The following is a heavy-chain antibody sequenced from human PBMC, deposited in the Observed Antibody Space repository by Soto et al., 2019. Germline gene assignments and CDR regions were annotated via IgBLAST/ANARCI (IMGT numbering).Heavy chain of an antibody. CDR1: GYTFTSYG. Sequence: ASVKVSCKASGYTFTSYGITWVRQAPGQGLEWMGWISAYNGNTNYAQKLQGRVTMTTDTSTNTAHMELRSLRSEDTAVYYCARAGAFYCSSTSCYPRYYYYYGMDVWGQGTTVTVSS. J-gene: IGHJ6*02. D-gene: IGHD2-2*01. CDR2: ISAYNGNT. V-gene: IGHV1-18*01. CDR3: ARAGAFYCSSTSCYPRYYYYYGMDV.